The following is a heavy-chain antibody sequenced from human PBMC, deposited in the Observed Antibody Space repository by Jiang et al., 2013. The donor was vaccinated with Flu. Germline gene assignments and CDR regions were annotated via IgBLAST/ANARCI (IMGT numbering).Heavy chain of an antibody. CDR3: ATWSVAVAGSPHGFDY. D-gene: IGHD6-19*01. J-gene: IGHJ4*02. CDR2: IFPDDSDT. Sequence: GKGLEWMGIIFPDDSDTIYSPSFEGQVTISADKSISTAYLQWSSLRSEDTAVYYCATWSVAVAGSPHGFDYWGQGTLVTVSS. V-gene: IGHV5-51*01.